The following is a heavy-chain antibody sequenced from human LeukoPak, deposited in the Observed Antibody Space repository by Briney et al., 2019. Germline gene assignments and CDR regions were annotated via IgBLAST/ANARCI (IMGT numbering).Heavy chain of an antibody. Sequence: ASVKVSCKASGYTFTSYDINWVRQATGQGLEWMGWMNPNSGNTGYAQKFQGRVTITRNTSISTAYMELSSLRSEDTAVYYCARDELDSGYDLWGQGTLGTVSS. D-gene: IGHD5-12*01. CDR2: MNPNSGNT. J-gene: IGHJ4*02. CDR1: GYTFTSYD. V-gene: IGHV1-8*01. CDR3: ARDELDSGYDL.